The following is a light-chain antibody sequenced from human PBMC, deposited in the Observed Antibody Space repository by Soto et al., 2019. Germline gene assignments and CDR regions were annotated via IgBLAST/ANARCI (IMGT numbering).Light chain of an antibody. J-gene: IGKJ1*01. V-gene: IGKV3-20*01. Sequence: EIVLTQSSGTLSLSPGERATLSCRASQSVSSNLAWYQQKPGQAPRLLIYGASTRATGIPARFSGSGSGTEFTLTISGLEPEDFAVYYCQQYGNSRGTFGQGTKVDI. CDR1: QSVSSN. CDR2: GAS. CDR3: QQYGNSRGT.